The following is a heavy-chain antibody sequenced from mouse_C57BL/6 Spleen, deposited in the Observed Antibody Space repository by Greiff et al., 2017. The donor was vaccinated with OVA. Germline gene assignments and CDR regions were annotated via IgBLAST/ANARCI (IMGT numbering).Heavy chain of an antibody. V-gene: IGHV1-52*01. J-gene: IGHJ4*01. CDR2: IDPSDSDT. CDR3: ARGWIYYGTFYAMDY. CDR1: GYTFTSYW. D-gene: IGHD2-1*01. Sequence: QVQLQQPGAELVRPGSSVKLSCKASGYTFTSYWMHWVKQRPIQGLEWIGNIDPSDSDTHYNQKFKDKATLTVDKSSSTAYMQLSSLTSEDSAVYYCARGWIYYGTFYAMDYWGQGTSVTVSS.